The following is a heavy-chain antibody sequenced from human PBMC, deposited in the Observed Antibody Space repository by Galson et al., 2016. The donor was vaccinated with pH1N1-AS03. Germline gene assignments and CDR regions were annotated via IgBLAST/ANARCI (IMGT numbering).Heavy chain of an antibody. CDR2: IHSGGNT. Sequence: LRLSCASSAFTLSVKYMSWVRQAPGKGLEWVSVIHSGGNTDYADSVKGRFTISRDNVENSLSLQMNSLTNEDTAVYYCATSLRLRGITFENWGQGILVTVSS. CDR3: ATSLRLRGITFEN. J-gene: IGHJ4*02. CDR1: AFTLSVKY. D-gene: IGHD1-26*01. V-gene: IGHV3-53*01.